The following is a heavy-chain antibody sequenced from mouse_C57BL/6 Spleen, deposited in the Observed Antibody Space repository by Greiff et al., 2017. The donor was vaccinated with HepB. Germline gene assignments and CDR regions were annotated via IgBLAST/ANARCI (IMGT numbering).Heavy chain of an antibody. Sequence: EVKLVESGGGLVKPGGSLKLSCAASGFTFSDYGMHWVRQAPEKGLEWVAYISSGSSTIYYADTVKGRFTISRDNAKNTLFLQMTSLRSEDTAMYYCARRGPITTVVAFYAMDCWGQGTSVTVSS. CDR2: ISSGSSTI. D-gene: IGHD1-1*01. V-gene: IGHV5-17*01. J-gene: IGHJ4*01. CDR3: ARRGPITTVVAFYAMDC. CDR1: GFTFSDYG.